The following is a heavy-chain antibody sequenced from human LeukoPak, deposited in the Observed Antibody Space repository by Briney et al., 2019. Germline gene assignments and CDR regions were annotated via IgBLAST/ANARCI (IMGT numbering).Heavy chain of an antibody. Sequence: ASVKVSCKASGYTFTGYYMHWVRQAPGQGLEWMGWINPNSGGTNYAQKFQGRVTITADKSTSTAYMELSSLRSEDTAVYYCARDGTGIAAAGGDYWGQGTLVTVSS. D-gene: IGHD6-13*01. CDR3: ARDGTGIAAAGGDY. J-gene: IGHJ4*02. CDR1: GYTFTGYY. V-gene: IGHV1-2*02. CDR2: INPNSGGT.